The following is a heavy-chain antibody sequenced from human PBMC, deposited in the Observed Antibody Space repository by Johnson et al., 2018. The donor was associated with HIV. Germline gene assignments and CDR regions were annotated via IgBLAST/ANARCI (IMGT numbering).Heavy chain of an antibody. V-gene: IGHV3-30*03. CDR3: ARDQAIFGVVLASDAFDI. CDR1: GFTVSSNY. CDR2: ISYDGSNK. D-gene: IGHD3-3*01. Sequence: QMMLVESGGGLVQPGGSLRLSCAASGFTVSSNYMSWVRQAPGKGLEWVAVISYDGSNKYYADSVKGRFTISRDNSKNTLYLQMKSLRAEDTAVYYCARDQAIFGVVLASDAFDIWGQGTMVTVSS. J-gene: IGHJ3*02.